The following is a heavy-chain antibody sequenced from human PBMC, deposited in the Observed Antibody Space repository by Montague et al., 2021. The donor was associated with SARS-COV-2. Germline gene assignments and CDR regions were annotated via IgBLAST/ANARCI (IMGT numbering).Heavy chain of an antibody. Sequence: SETLSLTCAVYGGSFSGYYWSWIRQPPGKGLEWIGEINHSGSTNYNPSLKSRVTISVDTSKNQFSLKLSSVTAADTAMYYCARGRTGTTFYYYYYYGMDVWGQGTTAAVSS. V-gene: IGHV4-34*01. CDR1: GGSFSGYY. J-gene: IGHJ6*02. D-gene: IGHD1-7*01. CDR2: INHSGST. CDR3: ARGRTGTTFYYYYYYGMDV.